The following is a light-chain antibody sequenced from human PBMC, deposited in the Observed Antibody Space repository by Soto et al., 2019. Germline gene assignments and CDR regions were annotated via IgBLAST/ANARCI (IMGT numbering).Light chain of an antibody. V-gene: IGKV1-39*01. CDR2: VAS. J-gene: IGKJ5*01. CDR1: QNISNY. CDR3: QQSYSMPSIT. Sequence: DIQMTQSPFSLSASIGDRVTISCRASQNISNYLNWYQQKPGKAPKFLIYVASSLQSGVPSRFSGSGSGTDFTLTISNLQPEDFATYYCQQSYSMPSITFGQGTRLEIK.